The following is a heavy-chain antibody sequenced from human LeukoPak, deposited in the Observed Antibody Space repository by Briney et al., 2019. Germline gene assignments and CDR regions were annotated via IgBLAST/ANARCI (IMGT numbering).Heavy chain of an antibody. CDR1: GFTFSSYW. CDR3: ARECAYRTNGVI. D-gene: IGHD2-8*01. CDR2: ISSSSSYI. V-gene: IGHV3-21*01. Sequence: PGGSLRLSCAASGFTFSSYWMHWVRQAPEKGLEWVSSISSSSSYIYYADSVKGRFTISRDNAKNSLYLQMNSLRAEDTAVYYCARECAYRTNGVIWGQGTLVTVSS. J-gene: IGHJ4*02.